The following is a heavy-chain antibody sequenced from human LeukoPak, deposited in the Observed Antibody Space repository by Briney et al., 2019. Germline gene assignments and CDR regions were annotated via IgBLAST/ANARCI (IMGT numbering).Heavy chain of an antibody. CDR2: IYYSGST. D-gene: IGHD3-22*01. J-gene: IGHJ5*02. CDR3: ARYLYYYDSSGGFDP. Sequence: PSETLSLTCTVSGGSLSSSSYYWGWIRQPPGKGLEWIGSIYYSGSTYYTPSLKSRVTISVDTSKNQFSLKLSSVTAADTAVYYCARYLYYYDSSGGFDPWGQGTLVTVSS. CDR1: GGSLSSSSYY. V-gene: IGHV4-39*01.